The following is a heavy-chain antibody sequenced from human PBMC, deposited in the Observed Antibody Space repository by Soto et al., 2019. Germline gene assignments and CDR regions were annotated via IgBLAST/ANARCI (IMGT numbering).Heavy chain of an antibody. CDR1: GYTFTTYG. Sequence: ASVKVSCKASGYTFTTYGIDWVRQAPGQGLEWMGWISGYNGNTNYAQKLQGRVTMTSDTSTNTAYMELRSLRSDDTAVYYCAREYGNYGPGYWGQGTLVTVSS. V-gene: IGHV1-18*01. CDR2: ISGYNGNT. J-gene: IGHJ4*02. CDR3: AREYGNYGPGY. D-gene: IGHD4-17*01.